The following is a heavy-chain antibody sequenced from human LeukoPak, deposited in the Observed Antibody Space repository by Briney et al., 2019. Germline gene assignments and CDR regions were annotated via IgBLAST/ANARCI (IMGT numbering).Heavy chain of an antibody. D-gene: IGHD5-18*01. J-gene: IGHJ4*02. Sequence: KPGGSLRPSCAASGFTFSSYSMNWVRQAPEKGLEWVSSISSSSSYIYYADSVKGRFTISRDNAKNSLYLQMNSLRAEDTAVYYCARALNTAVDYWGQGTLVTVSS. CDR3: ARALNTAVDY. V-gene: IGHV3-21*01. CDR2: ISSSSSYI. CDR1: GFTFSSYS.